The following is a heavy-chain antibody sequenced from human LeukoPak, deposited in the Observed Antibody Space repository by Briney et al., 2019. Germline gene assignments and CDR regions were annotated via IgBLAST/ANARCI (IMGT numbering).Heavy chain of an antibody. CDR1: GFTFSSYA. Sequence: GSLRLSCAASGFTFSSYAMHWVRQAPGKGLEWVAVISYDGSNKYYADSVKGRFTISRDNSKNTLYLQMNSLRAEDTAVYYCARDPPTPPPLAYCGGDCYSGSHYNYYFDYWGQGTLVTVSS. CDR3: ARDPPTPPPLAYCGGDCYSGSHYNYYFDY. V-gene: IGHV3-30*04. J-gene: IGHJ4*02. CDR2: ISYDGSNK. D-gene: IGHD2-21*02.